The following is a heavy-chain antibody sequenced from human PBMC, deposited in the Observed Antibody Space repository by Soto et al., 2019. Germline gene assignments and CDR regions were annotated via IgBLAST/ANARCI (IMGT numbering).Heavy chain of an antibody. V-gene: IGHV1-3*01. CDR2: INAGNGNT. J-gene: IGHJ5*01. Sequence: GASVKVSCKASGYTFTSYAMHLVRQAPGQRLEWMGWINAGNGNTKYSQKFQGRVTISRDTSNNQLSLQLNSVTPDDTAVYYCARLIGNSWLDSWGQGTLVTVSS. D-gene: IGHD2-8*01. CDR1: GYTFTSYA. CDR3: ARLIGNSWLDS.